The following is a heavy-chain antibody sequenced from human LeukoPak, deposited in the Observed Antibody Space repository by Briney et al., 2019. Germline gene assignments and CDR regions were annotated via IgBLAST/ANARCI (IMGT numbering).Heavy chain of an antibody. J-gene: IGHJ4*02. CDR3: AKGAKVGTTAMDY. Sequence: GGSLRLSCAASGCTFRTYGMSWVRQAPGKGLEWVSGLSGSGASTYYTVSVKGRFTISRDNSKNTLYLQMNSLRAEDTAVYYCAKGAKVGTTAMDYWGQGTLVTVSS. V-gene: IGHV3-23*01. CDR2: LSGSGAST. CDR1: GCTFRTYG. D-gene: IGHD1/OR15-1a*01.